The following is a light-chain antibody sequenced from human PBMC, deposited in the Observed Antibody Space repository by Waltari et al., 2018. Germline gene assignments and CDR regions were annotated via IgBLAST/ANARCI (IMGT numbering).Light chain of an antibody. J-gene: IGKJ1*01. CDR3: QQYGGSPWT. Sequence: EIVLTQSPGTLSLSPGERATLSCRASQTVSSNDLAWFQQKSGQAPKLLIFGASTRAPGIPDRFSGSGSVTDFTLTISRLEPEDFAVYYCQQYGGSPWTFGQGSKVEIK. CDR1: QTVSSND. CDR2: GAS. V-gene: IGKV3-20*01.